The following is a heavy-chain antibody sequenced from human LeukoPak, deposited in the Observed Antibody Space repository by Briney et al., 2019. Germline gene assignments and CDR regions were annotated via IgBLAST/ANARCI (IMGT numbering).Heavy chain of an antibody. CDR2: IIPILGIA. Sequence: SVKVSCKASGGTFSSYAISWVRQAPGQGLEWMGRIIPILGIANYAQKFQGRVTITADKSTSTAYMELSRLRSDDTAVYYCARDLPTGYSSGWYKENFDYWGQGTLVTVSS. D-gene: IGHD6-19*01. CDR1: GGTFSSYA. CDR3: ARDLPTGYSSGWYKENFDY. J-gene: IGHJ4*02. V-gene: IGHV1-69*04.